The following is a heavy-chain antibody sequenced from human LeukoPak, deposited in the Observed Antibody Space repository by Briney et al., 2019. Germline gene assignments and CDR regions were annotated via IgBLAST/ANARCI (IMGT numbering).Heavy chain of an antibody. V-gene: IGHV4-59*01. J-gene: IGHJ4*02. CDR3: ARPGGFYDSSGYFLSY. CDR1: GGSISSYY. D-gene: IGHD3-22*01. CDR2: IYYSGST. Sequence: SETLSLTCTVSGGSISSYYWSWIRQPPGKGLEWIGYIYYSGSTNYNPSLKSRVTISVDTSKNQFSLKLSSVTAADTAVYYCARPGGFYDSSGYFLSYWGQGTLVTVSS.